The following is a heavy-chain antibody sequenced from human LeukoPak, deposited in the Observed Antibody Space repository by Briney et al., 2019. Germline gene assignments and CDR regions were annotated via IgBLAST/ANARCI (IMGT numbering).Heavy chain of an antibody. D-gene: IGHD4-11*01. CDR3: ARGTTGPQYFDS. J-gene: IGHJ4*02. CDR1: GGSFGTYY. V-gene: IGHV4-59*01. CDR2: IYYTGTV. Sequence: PSETLSLTCTVSGGSFGTYYWSWIRRPPGKGLEWIGYIYYTGTVIYNPSLISRVTMSVDTSKNQSSLNVESLTAADTAVYFCARGTTGPQYFDSWGQGTLVTVSS.